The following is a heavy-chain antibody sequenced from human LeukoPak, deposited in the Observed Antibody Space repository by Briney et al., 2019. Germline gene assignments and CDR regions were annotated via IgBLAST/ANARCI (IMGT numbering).Heavy chain of an antibody. CDR3: ARPMGGSLDRDAFDI. V-gene: IGHV3-7*01. J-gene: IGHJ3*02. Sequence: GGSLRLSCVASGFPFSSYWMTWVRQAPGKGLEWVANIKQGGSKKSYVDSVKGRFTISRDNSKNTLYLQMNSLRAEDTAVYYCARPMGGSLDRDAFDIWGQGTMVIVSS. CDR1: GFPFSSYW. D-gene: IGHD2-15*01. CDR2: IKQGGSKK.